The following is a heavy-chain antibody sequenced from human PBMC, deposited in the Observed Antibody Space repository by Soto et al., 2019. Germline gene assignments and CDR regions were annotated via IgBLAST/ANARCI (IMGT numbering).Heavy chain of an antibody. CDR1: GGSISSSSYY. D-gene: IGHD3-10*01. CDR2: IYYSGST. CDR3: ARLAMVRGVIYAFDI. V-gene: IGHV4-39*01. J-gene: IGHJ3*02. Sequence: SETLSLTCTVSGGSISSSSYYWGWIRQPPGKGLEWIGSIYYSGSTYYNPSLKSRVTISVDTSKNQFSLKLSSVTAADTAVYYCARLAMVRGVIYAFDIWGQGTMVTVSS.